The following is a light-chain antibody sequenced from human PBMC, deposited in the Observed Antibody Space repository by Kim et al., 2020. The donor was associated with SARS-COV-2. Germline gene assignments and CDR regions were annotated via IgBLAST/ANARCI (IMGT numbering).Light chain of an antibody. V-gene: IGLV1-51*01. J-gene: IGLJ2*01. CDR3: GTWDSSLGAEV. Sequence: GQEVTISCSGSNSNIRNNYGSWYQQHPGTAPKLRIYDNNKRPSGIPDRFSGSKSGTSATLGITGLQTGDEADYYCGTWDSSLGAEVFGGGTQLTVL. CDR1: NSNIRNNY. CDR2: DNN.